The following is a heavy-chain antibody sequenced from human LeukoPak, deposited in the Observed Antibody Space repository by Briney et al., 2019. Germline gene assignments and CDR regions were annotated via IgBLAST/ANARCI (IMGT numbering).Heavy chain of an antibody. CDR3: ARSAEYYYDSSGYYLWFDP. Sequence: ASVKVSCTASGYTFTSYYMHWVRQAPGQGLEWMGIINPSGGSTSYAQKFQGRVTMTRDTSTSTVYMELSSLRSEDTAVYYCARSAEYYYDSSGYYLWFDPWGQGTLVTVSS. V-gene: IGHV1-46*01. D-gene: IGHD3-22*01. J-gene: IGHJ5*02. CDR2: INPSGGST. CDR1: GYTFTSYY.